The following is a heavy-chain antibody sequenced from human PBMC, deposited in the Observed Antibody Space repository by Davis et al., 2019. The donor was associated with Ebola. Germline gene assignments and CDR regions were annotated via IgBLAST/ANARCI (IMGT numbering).Heavy chain of an antibody. D-gene: IGHD2-15*01. J-gene: IGHJ4*02. CDR1: GFTFSGSA. V-gene: IGHV3-73*01. CDR3: TGNGGSAGDY. CDR2: IRSKANSYAT. Sequence: GESLKISCAASGFTFSGSAMHWVRQASGKGLEWVGRIRSKANSYATAYAASVKGRFTISRDDSKNTAYLQMNSLKTEDTAVYYCTGNGGSAGDYWGQGTLVTVSS.